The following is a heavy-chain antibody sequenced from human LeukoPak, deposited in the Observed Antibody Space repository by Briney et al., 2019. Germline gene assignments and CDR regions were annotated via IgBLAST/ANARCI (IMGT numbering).Heavy chain of an antibody. J-gene: IGHJ4*02. V-gene: IGHV3-7*01. D-gene: IGHD6-19*01. CDR3: ARAFGIAVADY. Sequence: GGSLRLSCAASGFTFSSYWMRWVRQAPGKGLEWVANIKQDGSEKHYVDSVKGRFTISRDNAKNSLYLQMNSLRAEDTAVYYCARAFGIAVADYWGQGTLVTVSS. CDR2: IKQDGSEK. CDR1: GFTFSSYW.